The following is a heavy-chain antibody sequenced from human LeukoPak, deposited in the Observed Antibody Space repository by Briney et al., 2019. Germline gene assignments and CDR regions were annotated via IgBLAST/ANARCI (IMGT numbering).Heavy chain of an antibody. CDR3: ARDQGSGWPYYYYYYYMDV. CDR2: ISAYNGNT. J-gene: IGHJ6*03. CDR1: GYTFTSYG. V-gene: IGHV1-18*01. Sequence: ASVKVSCNASGYTFTSYGISWVRQAPGQGLEWMGWISAYNGNTNYAQKLQGRVTMTTDTSTSTAYMELRSLRSDDTAVYYCARDQGSGWPYYYYYYYMDVWGKGTTVTVSS. D-gene: IGHD6-19*01.